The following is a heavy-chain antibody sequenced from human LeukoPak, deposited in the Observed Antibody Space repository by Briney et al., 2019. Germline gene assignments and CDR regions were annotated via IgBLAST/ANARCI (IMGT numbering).Heavy chain of an antibody. CDR1: GGSISSYY. D-gene: IGHD4-23*01. Sequence: SETLSLTCTVSGGSISSYYWSWIRQPPGKGLEWIAYIYSSGSTKYSPSLKSRVAISLDTSKNDFSLRLSSVTAADTAVYYCARDRGYGGIFDYWGQGTLVTVSS. CDR3: ARDRGYGGIFDY. V-gene: IGHV4-59*13. J-gene: IGHJ4*02. CDR2: IYSSGST.